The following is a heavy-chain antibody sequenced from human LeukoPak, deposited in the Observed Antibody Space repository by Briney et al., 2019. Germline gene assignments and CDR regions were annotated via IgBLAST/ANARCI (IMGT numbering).Heavy chain of an antibody. CDR1: GFTFSVYY. V-gene: IGHV3-11*04. D-gene: IGHD3-3*01. Sequence: GGSLRLSCAASGFTFSVYYMSWLRQAPGKGLEWVSYISSSGSTIYYADSVKGRFTISKDNAKNSLYLQRNSLRAEDTAVYYCAREVQGYYDFWSGYYPNWFDPWGQAILVTVSS. CDR2: ISSSGSTI. CDR3: AREVQGYYDFWSGYYPNWFDP. J-gene: IGHJ5*02.